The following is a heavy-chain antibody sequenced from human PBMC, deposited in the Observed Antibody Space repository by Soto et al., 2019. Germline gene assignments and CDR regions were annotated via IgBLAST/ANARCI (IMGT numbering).Heavy chain of an antibody. Sequence: SSETLSLTCTVSGGSISSSSYYWGWIRQPPGKGLEWIGSIYYSGSTYYNPSLKSRVTISVDTSKNQFSLKLSSVTAADTAVYYCARHLFVEYSSSWWFDPWGQGTLVTVSS. V-gene: IGHV4-39*01. CDR1: GGSISSSSYY. CDR3: ARHLFVEYSSSWWFDP. D-gene: IGHD6-6*01. CDR2: IYYSGST. J-gene: IGHJ5*02.